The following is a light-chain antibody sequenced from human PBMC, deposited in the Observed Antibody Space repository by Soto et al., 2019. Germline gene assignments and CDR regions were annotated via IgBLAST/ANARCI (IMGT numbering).Light chain of an antibody. J-gene: IGLJ1*01. CDR1: NSNNGSNY. CDR3: AAWDDSLSGADV. V-gene: IGLV1-47*01. Sequence: QSVLTQPPSASGTPGQRVTISCSGSNSNNGSNYVYWYQQLPGTAPKLLIYRNNQRPSGVPDRFSGSDSRTSASLAISGLRSEEEADYYCAAWDDSLSGADVFGTGTKLTVL. CDR2: RNN.